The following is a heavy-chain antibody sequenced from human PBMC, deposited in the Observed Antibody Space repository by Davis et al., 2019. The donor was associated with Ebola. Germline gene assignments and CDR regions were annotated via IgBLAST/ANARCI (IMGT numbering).Heavy chain of an antibody. V-gene: IGHV3-23*01. CDR3: AKEFYTGALYDY. CDR1: GFTFSNYA. CDR2: VSGSGDNT. D-gene: IGHD7-27*01. Sequence: PSETLSLTCAASGFTFSNYAMSWVRQAPGKGLEWVSAVSGSGDNTYYADSVRGRFTISRDNSKNTLYLQMNSLRVEDSAIYYCAKEFYTGALYDYWGQGALVTVSS. J-gene: IGHJ4*02.